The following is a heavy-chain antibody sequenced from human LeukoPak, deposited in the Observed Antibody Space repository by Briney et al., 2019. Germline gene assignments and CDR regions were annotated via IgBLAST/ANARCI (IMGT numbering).Heavy chain of an antibody. CDR3: ARDRMVYTY. J-gene: IGHJ4*02. Sequence: PGGSLRLSCAASGFTFNNYPMNWVRQAPGKGLEWVSFITGIGYSTYYADSVKGRFTISRDNSKNTLFLQMNSLSADDTAVYYCARDRMVYTYWGQGTLVTVSS. CDR1: GFTFNNYP. D-gene: IGHD3-10*01. CDR2: ITGIGYST. V-gene: IGHV3-23*01.